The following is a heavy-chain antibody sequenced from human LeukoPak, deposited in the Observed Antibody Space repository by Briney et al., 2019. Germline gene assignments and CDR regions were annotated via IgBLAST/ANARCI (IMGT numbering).Heavy chain of an antibody. CDR1: GFTVSSNF. D-gene: IGHD5-18*01. V-gene: IGHV3-66*02. CDR3: AREGYSSGSRTGIDY. Sequence: GGSLRLSCAVSGFTVSSNFMNWVRQAPGRGLEWVSVIYSGGSTSYADSVKGRFTISRDNSKNTLFLQMNSLRIGDTAVYYCAREGYSSGSRTGIDYWGQGTVVTVSS. CDR2: IYSGGST. J-gene: IGHJ4*02.